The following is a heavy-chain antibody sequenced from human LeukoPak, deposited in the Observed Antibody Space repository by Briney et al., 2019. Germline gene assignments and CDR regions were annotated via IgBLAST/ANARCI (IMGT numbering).Heavy chain of an antibody. J-gene: IGHJ3*01. V-gene: IGHV3-21*01. Sequence: GGSLRLSCAASGFTFSSYSMNWVRQAPGKGLEWVSSIGGSSSSLYYAESVKGRFTISRDNARNSLYLQMNSLRAEDTAVYYCAKEAGQDYGALDAFDVWGQGTMVTVSS. CDR3: AKEAGQDYGALDAFDV. CDR2: IGGSSSSL. D-gene: IGHD4-17*01. CDR1: GFTFSSYS.